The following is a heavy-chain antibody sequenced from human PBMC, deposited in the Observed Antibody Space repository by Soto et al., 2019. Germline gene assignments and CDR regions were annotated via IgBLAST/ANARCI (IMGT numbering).Heavy chain of an antibody. J-gene: IGHJ6*03. CDR3: ARIVQLAPFDMDV. Sequence: VSGPTLVIPTETLTLTCTASGFSLSNARMGVSWIRQPPGKALEWLAHIFSNDEKSYSTSLKSRLTISKDTSKSQVVLTMTNMDPVDTATYYCARIVQLAPFDMDVWGKGTTVTVSS. V-gene: IGHV2-26*01. CDR2: IFSNDEK. D-gene: IGHD6-13*01. CDR1: GFSLSNARMG.